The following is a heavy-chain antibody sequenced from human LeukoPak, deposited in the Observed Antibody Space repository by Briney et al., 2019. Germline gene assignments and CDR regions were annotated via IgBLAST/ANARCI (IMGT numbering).Heavy chain of an antibody. V-gene: IGHV3-23*01. D-gene: IGHD6-19*01. Sequence: GGSLRLSCAASGFTFSSYAMSWVRQAQGKGLEWVSAISGGVGRTYYADPVKGRFTISRDDSENTLYLQMNSLRAEDTAVYYCAKDRANGGWRFDYWGQGALVTVSS. J-gene: IGHJ4*02. CDR1: GFTFSSYA. CDR2: ISGGVGRT. CDR3: AKDRANGGWRFDY.